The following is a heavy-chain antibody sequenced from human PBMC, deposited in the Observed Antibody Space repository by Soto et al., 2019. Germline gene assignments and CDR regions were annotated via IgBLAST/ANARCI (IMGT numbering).Heavy chain of an antibody. J-gene: IGHJ5*02. V-gene: IGHV3-66*01. CDR3: ARARPTRGAVAGNFWGWFDP. CDR1: GFTVSSNY. D-gene: IGHD6-19*01. CDR2: IYSGGST. Sequence: GGSLRLSCAASGFTVSSNYMSWVRQAPGKGLEWVSVIYSGGSTYYADSVKGRFTISRDNSKNTLYLQMNSLRAEDTAVYYCARARPTRGAVAGNFWGWFDPWGQGTLVTVSS.